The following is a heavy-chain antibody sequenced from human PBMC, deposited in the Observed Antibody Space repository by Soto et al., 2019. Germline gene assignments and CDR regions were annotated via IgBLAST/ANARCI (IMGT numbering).Heavy chain of an antibody. CDR3: ARGHSTDCSNGVCSFFYXHEMDV. CDR1: XYSFTDYH. Sequence: ASVKVSCXASXYSFTDYHIHGGRQAPGQGLEWLGRINPKSGGTSTAQKFQGWVTMTRDRSISTVYMELTRLRSDDTAVYFCARGHSTDCSNGVCSFFYXHEMDVWGQGTTDTVSS. J-gene: IGHJ6*02. CDR2: INPKSGGT. D-gene: IGHD2-8*01. V-gene: IGHV1-2*04.